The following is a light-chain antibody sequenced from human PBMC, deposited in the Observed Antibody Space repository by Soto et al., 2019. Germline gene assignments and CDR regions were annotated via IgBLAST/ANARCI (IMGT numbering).Light chain of an antibody. Sequence: DIPMTQSPSSLSASVGDTISITCRASQNIRNFLNWYQRRPGQAPRLLIYTSSTLQSGVPSRFSGTGSGTDFTLTISSLQPEDFATYFCQQSSDTLITFGGGTKVEIK. CDR2: TSS. CDR3: QQSSDTLIT. CDR1: QNIRNF. V-gene: IGKV1-39*01. J-gene: IGKJ4*01.